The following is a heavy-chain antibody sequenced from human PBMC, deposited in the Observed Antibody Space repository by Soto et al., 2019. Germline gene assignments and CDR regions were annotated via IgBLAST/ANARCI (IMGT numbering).Heavy chain of an antibody. CDR1: GYTFTSYD. V-gene: IGHV1-8*01. J-gene: IGHJ3*02. Sequence: QVQLVQSGAEVKKPGASVKVSCKASGYTFTSYDINWVRQATGQGLEWMGWMNPNSGNTGYAQKFQGRVTMTRNTSISTAYTELSSLRSEDTAVYYCARGIKYYASGDVAFDIWGQGTMVTVSS. CDR3: ARGIKYYASGDVAFDI. D-gene: IGHD3-10*01. CDR2: MNPNSGNT.